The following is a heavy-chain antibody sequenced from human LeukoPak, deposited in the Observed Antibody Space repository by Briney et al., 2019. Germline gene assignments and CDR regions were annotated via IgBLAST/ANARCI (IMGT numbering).Heavy chain of an antibody. V-gene: IGHV4-4*02. CDR3: ARRRYYDSTGYYPH. CDR1: GDSISSSDW. CDR2: IYHIGTT. J-gene: IGHJ4*02. Sequence: PSETLSLTCAVSGDSISSSDWWSWVRQPPGKGLEWIGEIYHIGTTNYNPSLKSRVTISVDKSKSQFSLWLSSVTAADTAVYYCARRRYYDSTGYYPHWGQGTLVTVSS. D-gene: IGHD3-22*01.